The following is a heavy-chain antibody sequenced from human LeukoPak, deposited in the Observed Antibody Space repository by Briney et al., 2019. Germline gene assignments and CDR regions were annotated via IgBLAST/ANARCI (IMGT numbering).Heavy chain of an antibody. CDR3: ARVIGYSSGWYPV. CDR2: IIPIFGTA. J-gene: IGHJ6*04. V-gene: IGHV1-69*06. CDR1: GGTFSSYA. D-gene: IGHD6-19*01. Sequence: SVKVSCKASGGTFSSYAISWVRQAPGQGLEWMGGIIPIFGTANYAQKFQGRVTITADKSTSTAYMELSSLRSEDTAVYYCARVIGYSSGWYPVWGKGTTVTVSS.